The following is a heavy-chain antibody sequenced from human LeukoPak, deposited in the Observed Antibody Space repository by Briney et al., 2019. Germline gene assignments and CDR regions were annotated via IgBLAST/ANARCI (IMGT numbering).Heavy chain of an antibody. V-gene: IGHV1-18*01. J-gene: IGHJ4*02. CDR3: SRSFYSSSWYYFDL. Sequence: GASVKVSCKASGYTFSDFGITWGRQAPGQGPEWMGWIKIGEGTTHSAQKFQDRVSMTRDRSSNTAFLELRSLRSDDTAVYFCSRSFYSSSWYYFDLWGEGTLVTVSS. CDR1: GYTFSDFG. CDR2: IKIGEGTT. D-gene: IGHD4-11*01.